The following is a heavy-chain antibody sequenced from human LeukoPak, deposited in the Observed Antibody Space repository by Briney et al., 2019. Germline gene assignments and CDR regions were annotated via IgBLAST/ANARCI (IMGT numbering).Heavy chain of an antibody. CDR2: IKKDGSDK. D-gene: IGHD1-14*01. CDR1: GFTFSSYW. V-gene: IGHV3-7*01. CDR3: ATDPAGIGSESY. Sequence: GGSLILSCAASGFTFSSYWMSWVRQAPGKGLEWVANIKKDGSDKYYVDSVKGRFTISRDNTKNSLFLQMNSLRAEDTAVYYCATDPAGIGSESYWGQGTLVTVSS. J-gene: IGHJ4*02.